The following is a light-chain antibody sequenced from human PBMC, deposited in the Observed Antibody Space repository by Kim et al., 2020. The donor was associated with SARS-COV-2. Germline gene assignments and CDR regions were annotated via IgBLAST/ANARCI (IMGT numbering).Light chain of an antibody. J-gene: IGKJ1*01. V-gene: IGKV1-5*03. CDR2: KAS. CDR3: QQYNGYST. CDR1: QTISSR. Sequence: YASVGDRVTITCRASQTISSRLAWYQKKPGKAPNLLIYKASSLESGVPSRFSGSGSGTEFTLTITSLQPDDSATYYCQQYNGYSTFGQGTKVDIK.